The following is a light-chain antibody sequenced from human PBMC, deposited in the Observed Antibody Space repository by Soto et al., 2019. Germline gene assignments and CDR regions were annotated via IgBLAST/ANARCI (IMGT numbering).Light chain of an antibody. CDR2: GAY. J-gene: IGKJ1*01. Sequence: PSTLSLSPGERAPLSCRASQSASTNLAWYQQRPGKAPRLIISGAYTRATGIPARFSGSGSGTEFTLTISSLQSEDFAIYYCQQFNKWPRTFGQGTKVDIK. CDR1: QSASTN. CDR3: QQFNKWPRT. V-gene: IGKV3-15*01.